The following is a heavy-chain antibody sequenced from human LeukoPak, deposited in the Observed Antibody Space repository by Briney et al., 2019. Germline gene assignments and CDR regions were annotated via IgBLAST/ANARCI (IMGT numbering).Heavy chain of an antibody. J-gene: IGHJ4*02. CDR1: GGSISSYY. Sequence: ASETLSLTCTVSGGSISSYYWSWIRQPPGKGLEWIGYIYYSGSTNYNPSLKSRVTISVDTSKNQFSLKLSSVTAADTAVYYCARRKGGGYSYGHFDYWGQGTLVTVSS. V-gene: IGHV4-59*08. CDR2: IYYSGST. D-gene: IGHD5-18*01. CDR3: ARRKGGGYSYGHFDY.